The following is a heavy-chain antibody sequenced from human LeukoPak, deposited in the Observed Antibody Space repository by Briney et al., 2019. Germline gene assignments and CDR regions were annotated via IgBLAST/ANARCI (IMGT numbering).Heavy chain of an antibody. CDR2: IYYSGST. CDR1: GGSISSSSYY. J-gene: IGHJ5*02. Sequence: SETLSLTCSVSGGSISSSSYYWGWLRQPLGKGLEWIGTIYYSGSTYYNPSLQSRVTISVDTSKNQFSLKLSSVTAADTAVYYCARVTGRTAMVRGWFDPWGQGTLVTVSS. D-gene: IGHD5-18*01. CDR3: ARVTGRTAMVRGWFDP. V-gene: IGHV4-39*07.